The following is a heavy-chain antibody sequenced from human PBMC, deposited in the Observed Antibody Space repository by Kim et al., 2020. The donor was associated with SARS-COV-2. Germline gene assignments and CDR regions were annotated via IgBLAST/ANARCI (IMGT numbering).Heavy chain of an antibody. J-gene: IGHJ4*02. CDR3: ARDGWELKMGYFDY. CDR1: GFTFSSYA. Sequence: GGSLRLSCAASGFTFSSYAMHWVRQAPGKGLEWVAVISYDGSNKYYADSVKGRFTISRDNSKNTLYLQMNSLRAEDTAVYYCARDGWELKMGYFDYWGQGTLVTVSS. V-gene: IGHV3-30*04. D-gene: IGHD1-26*01. CDR2: ISYDGSNK.